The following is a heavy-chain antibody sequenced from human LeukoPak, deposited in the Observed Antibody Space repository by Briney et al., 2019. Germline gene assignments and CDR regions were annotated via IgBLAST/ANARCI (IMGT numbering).Heavy chain of an antibody. D-gene: IGHD3-22*01. CDR2: ISWNSGSI. J-gene: IGHJ3*02. Sequence: PGRSLRLSCAASGFTFDDYAMHWVRHAPGKGLEWVSGISWNSGSIGYADSVKGRFTISRDNAKNSLYLQMNSLRAEDTALYYSAKDKSTYYYDSSGYPDAFDIWGQGTMVTVSS. CDR3: AKDKSTYYYDSSGYPDAFDI. V-gene: IGHV3-9*01. CDR1: GFTFDDYA.